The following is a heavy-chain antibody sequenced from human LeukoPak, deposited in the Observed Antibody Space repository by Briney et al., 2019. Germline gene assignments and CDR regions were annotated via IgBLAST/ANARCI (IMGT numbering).Heavy chain of an antibody. V-gene: IGHV7-4-1*02. CDR1: GYIFTSYV. D-gene: IGHD3-22*01. Sequence: ASVKVSCKASGYIFTSYVLHWVRQAPGQGLEWMGWINTNTGDPTYAQGFTGRFVFSLDTSVSTAYLQISSLKADDTAMYYCARGDYETHGYQTRWGQGTLVTVSS. J-gene: IGHJ4*02. CDR3: ARGDYETHGYQTR. CDR2: INTNTGDP.